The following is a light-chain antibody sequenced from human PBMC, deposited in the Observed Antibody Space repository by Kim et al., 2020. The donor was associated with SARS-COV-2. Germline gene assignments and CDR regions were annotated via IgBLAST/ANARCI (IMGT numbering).Light chain of an antibody. CDR2: DVT. V-gene: IGLV2-11*01. J-gene: IGLJ1*01. CDR1: SSDIGGLDF. Sequence: QSALTQPRSVSGSPGQSVTISCTGTSSDIGGLDFLSWYQHHPGKAPKLMIYDVTKRPSGVPDRFSGSWSGNTASLTISGLQAEDEADYYCCSYAGRVFGTGTKVTVL. CDR3: CSYAGRV.